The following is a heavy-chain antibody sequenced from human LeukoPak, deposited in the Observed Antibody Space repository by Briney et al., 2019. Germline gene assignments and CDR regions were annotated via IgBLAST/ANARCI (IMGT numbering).Heavy chain of an antibody. CDR2: FDPEDGET. D-gene: IGHD3-10*01. V-gene: IGHV1-24*01. CDR3: ATRVKFGEPFDY. J-gene: IGHJ4*02. Sequence: ASVKVSCKVSGYTLTELSVHWVRQAPGKGLEWMGGFDPEDGETIYAQKFQGRVTMTEDTSTDTAYMELSSLRSEDTAVYYCATRVKFGEPFDYWGQGTLVTVSS. CDR1: GYTLTELS.